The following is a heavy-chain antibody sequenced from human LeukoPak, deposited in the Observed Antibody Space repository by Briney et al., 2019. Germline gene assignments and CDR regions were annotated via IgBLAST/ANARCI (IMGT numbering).Heavy chain of an antibody. Sequence: SETLSLTCTVSGGSISSYYWSWVRQPAGKGLEWIGRIYASGNSNYNPSLKGRVTMTVDTSKNQFSLNLSSVTAADTAVYYCARGRGSSWYYFDSWGQGTLVTVSS. CDR2: IYASGNS. CDR3: ARGRGSSWYYFDS. CDR1: GGSISSYY. D-gene: IGHD6-13*01. V-gene: IGHV4-4*07. J-gene: IGHJ4*02.